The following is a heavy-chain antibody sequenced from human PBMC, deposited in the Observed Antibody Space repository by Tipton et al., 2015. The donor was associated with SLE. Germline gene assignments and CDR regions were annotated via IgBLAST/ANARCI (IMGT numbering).Heavy chain of an antibody. CDR2: INHSEST. J-gene: IGHJ1*01. Sequence: TLSLTCAVYGGSFSGYYWSWIRQPPGKGLEWIGEINHSESTNYNPSLKSRVTISLDTSKNKFSLKLSSVTAADTAVYYCARAYSSLGAEYFQLLSQGPLVTVSS. CDR3: ARAYSSLGAEYFQL. D-gene: IGHD6-6*01. CDR1: GGSFSGYY. V-gene: IGHV4-34*01.